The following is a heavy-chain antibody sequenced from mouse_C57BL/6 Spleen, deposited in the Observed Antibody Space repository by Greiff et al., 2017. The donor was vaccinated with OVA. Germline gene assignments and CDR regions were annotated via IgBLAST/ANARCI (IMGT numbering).Heavy chain of an antibody. CDR2: IDPEDGET. V-gene: IGHV14-2*01. CDR1: GFNIKDYY. Sequence: VQLKESGAELVKPGASVKLSCTASGFNIKDYYMHWVKQRTVQGLEWIGRIDPEDGETKYAPKFQGKATITADTSSNTAYLQLSSLTSEDTAVYYCARRDYGNFYAMDYWGQGTSVTVSS. J-gene: IGHJ4*01. D-gene: IGHD2-1*01. CDR3: ARRDYGNFYAMDY.